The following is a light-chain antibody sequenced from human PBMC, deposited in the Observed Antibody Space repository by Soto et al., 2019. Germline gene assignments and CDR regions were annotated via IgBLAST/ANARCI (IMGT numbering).Light chain of an antibody. CDR2: KVS. CDR1: QSLVYSDGDTD. J-gene: IGKJ5*01. CDR3: MQGTHWPPIT. Sequence: DVVMTQSPLSLPVTDGEPASISCRSSQSLVYSDGDTDLNWFQQSPGQAPRRLIYKVSNRDSGVPDRISGSGSGTDFTLKISRVEAEDVGVYYCMQGTHWPPITFGQGTRLEIK. V-gene: IGKV2-30*01.